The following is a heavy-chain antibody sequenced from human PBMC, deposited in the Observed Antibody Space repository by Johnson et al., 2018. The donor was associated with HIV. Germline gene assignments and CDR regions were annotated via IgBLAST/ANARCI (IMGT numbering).Heavy chain of an antibody. CDR2: IKKDGSEE. CDR1: GFTFSNYW. CDR3: AMPSMVQGGPDAFDI. J-gene: IGHJ3*02. V-gene: IGHV3-7*03. Sequence: EVQLVESGGGLVQPGGSLRLSCSASGFTFSNYWMNWVRQAPGKGLEWVAHIKKDGSEESYVDSVTGRFTVSRDNAKNSLYLQMNSLRAEDTAVYYCAMPSMVQGGPDAFDIWGQGTMVTVSS. D-gene: IGHD3-10*01.